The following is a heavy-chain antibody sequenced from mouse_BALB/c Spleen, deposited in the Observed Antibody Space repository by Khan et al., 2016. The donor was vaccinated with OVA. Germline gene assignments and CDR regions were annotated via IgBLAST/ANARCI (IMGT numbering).Heavy chain of an antibody. D-gene: IGHD2-14*01. CDR2: INPSSGYT. CDR1: GYTFTSYT. CDR3: ARDGAYYRNDGWFAY. J-gene: IGHJ3*01. Sequence: QVQLKQPGAELARPGASVKMSCKASGYTFTSYTIHWIKQRPGQGLEWIGYINPSSGYTNYNQKFKDKATLTADKSSTTAYMQLSSLTSDDSAVYYCARDGAYYRNDGWFAYWGQGTLVTVSA. V-gene: IGHV1-4*01.